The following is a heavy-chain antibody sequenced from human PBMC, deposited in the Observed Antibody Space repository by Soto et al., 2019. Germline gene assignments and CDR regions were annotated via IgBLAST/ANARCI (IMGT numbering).Heavy chain of an antibody. CDR1: GGSITSGGYY. J-gene: IGHJ5*02. Sequence: SETLSLTCTASGGSITSGGYYWSWIRQHPGKGLEWIGNMYNSGSTSYNPSLKSRVTISVDTSKNQFHLTLSPVTAADTAAYYCAIYKRLGIDYYGSGIDYNWFGPWGQGTLVT. CDR3: AIYKRLGIDYYGSGIDYNWFGP. D-gene: IGHD3-10*01. CDR2: MYNSGST. V-gene: IGHV4-31*03.